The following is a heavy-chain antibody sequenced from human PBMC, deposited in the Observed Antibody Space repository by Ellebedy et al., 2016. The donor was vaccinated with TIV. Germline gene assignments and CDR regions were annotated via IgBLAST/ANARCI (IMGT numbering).Heavy chain of an antibody. CDR1: GFTVSRNY. Sequence: PGGSLRLSCAASGFTVSRNYMTWVRQAPGKGLEWVSVIYSGGSTYYADSVKGRFTISRDNSKNTLYLQMNSLRAEDTAVYYCARDPYGGNLLVYWGQGTLVTVSS. CDR3: ARDPYGGNLLVY. J-gene: IGHJ4*02. D-gene: IGHD4-23*01. V-gene: IGHV3-53*01. CDR2: IYSGGST.